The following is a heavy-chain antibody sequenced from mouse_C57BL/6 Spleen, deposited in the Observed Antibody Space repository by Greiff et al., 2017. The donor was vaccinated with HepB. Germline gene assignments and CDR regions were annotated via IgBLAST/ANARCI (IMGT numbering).Heavy chain of an antibody. D-gene: IGHD1-1*01. CDR3: ARDYYGSKGAY. J-gene: IGHJ3*01. V-gene: IGHV5-17*01. CDR1: GFTFSDYG. CDR2: ISSGSSTI. Sequence: EVMLVESGGGLVKPGGSLKLSCAASGFTFSDYGMHWVRQAPEKGLEWVAYISSGSSTIYYADTVKGRFTISRDNAKNTLFLQMTSPRSEDTAMYYCARDYYGSKGAYWGQGTLVTVSA.